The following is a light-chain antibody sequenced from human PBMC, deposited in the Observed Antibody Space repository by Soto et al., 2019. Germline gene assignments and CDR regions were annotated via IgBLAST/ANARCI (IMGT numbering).Light chain of an antibody. Sequence: EIASAQSPGRLALFRGEVESLSCSASQSVRSSSFAWYQQKPGQSPRLLIYVASSRATGIPDRFSGSASGTDFTLTVSRLEPEDFAVYYCNHYGSSLTCGGGTKVDIK. V-gene: IGKV3-20*01. J-gene: IGKJ4*01. CDR3: NHYGSSLT. CDR2: VAS. CDR1: QSVRSSS.